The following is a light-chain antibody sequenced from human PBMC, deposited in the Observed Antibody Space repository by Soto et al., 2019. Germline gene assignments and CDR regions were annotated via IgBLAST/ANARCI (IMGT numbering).Light chain of an antibody. CDR3: NSYTSRSTDV. Sequence: QSVLTQPASVSGSPGQSITISCTGTISDIGAYNYVSWYQHHPGKAPKFIIYDVSNLPSGVSDRFSGSKSGNTASLTISRLQAEDEADYYCNSYTSRSTDVFGTGTKVTVL. CDR2: DVS. V-gene: IGLV2-14*03. CDR1: ISDIGAYNY. J-gene: IGLJ1*01.